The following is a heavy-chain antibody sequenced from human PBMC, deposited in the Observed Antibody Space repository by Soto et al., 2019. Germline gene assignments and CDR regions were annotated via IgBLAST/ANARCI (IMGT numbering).Heavy chain of an antibody. CDR2: IGTAGDT. D-gene: IGHD4-17*01. Sequence: PGGSLRLSCAASGFTFSSYDMHWVRQATGKGLEWVSAIGTAGDTYYPGSVKGRFTISRENAKNSLYLQMNSLRAGDTAVYYCARAKPHYGDYSLDYWGQGTLVTVSS. V-gene: IGHV3-13*04. CDR3: ARAKPHYGDYSLDY. CDR1: GFTFSSYD. J-gene: IGHJ4*02.